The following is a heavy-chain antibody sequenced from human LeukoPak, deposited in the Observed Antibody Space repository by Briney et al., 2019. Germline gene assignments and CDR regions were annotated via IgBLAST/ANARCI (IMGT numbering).Heavy chain of an antibody. CDR2: ISAYNGNT. CDR3: AKAQGIVGATAYFQH. CDR1: GYTLTSYG. D-gene: IGHD1-26*01. V-gene: IGHV1-18*01. Sequence: GASVKVSCKASGYTLTSYGISWVRQAPGQGLEWMGWISAYNGNTNYAQKLQGRVTMTTDTSTSTAYMELRSLRSDDTAVYYCAKAQGIVGATAYFQHWGQGTLVTVSS. J-gene: IGHJ1*01.